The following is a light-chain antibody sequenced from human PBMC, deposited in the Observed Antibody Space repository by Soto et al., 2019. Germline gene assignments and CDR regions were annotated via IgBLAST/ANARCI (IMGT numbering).Light chain of an antibody. CDR1: QSISTW. V-gene: IGKV1-5*03. Sequence: DIQMTQSPSTLSASVGDRVTLTCRASQSISTWLAWYQQKPGKAPKLLIYKASSLEGGVPSRFSGSGSGTEFYITISSLQPDDFATYYCQQYNTYPLTFGGGTTVEIK. CDR2: KAS. J-gene: IGKJ4*01. CDR3: QQYNTYPLT.